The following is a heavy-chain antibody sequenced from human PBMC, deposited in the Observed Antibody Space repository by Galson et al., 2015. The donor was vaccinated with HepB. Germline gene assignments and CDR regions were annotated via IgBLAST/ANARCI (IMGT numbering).Heavy chain of an antibody. CDR1: GYSFTSYW. Sequence: QSGAEVKKPGESLRISCKGSGYSFTSYWISWVRQMPGKGLEWMGRIDPSDSYTNYSPSFQGHVTISADKSISTAYLQWSSLKASDTAMYYCARLNGPNMVRGVIRWGSGEGYWGQGTLVTVSS. V-gene: IGHV5-10-1*01. D-gene: IGHD3-10*01. CDR2: IDPSDSYT. CDR3: ARLNGPNMVRGVIRWGSGEGY. J-gene: IGHJ4*02.